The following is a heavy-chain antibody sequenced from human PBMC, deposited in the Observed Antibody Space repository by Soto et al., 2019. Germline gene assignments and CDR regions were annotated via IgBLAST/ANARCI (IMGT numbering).Heavy chain of an antibody. V-gene: IGHV3-21*01. J-gene: IGHJ4*02. Sequence: PGGSLRLSCAASVFTFSSHSMNWVRQAPGKGLEWVSSISSSTSYIYYAESVKGRFTISRDNAKNSLYLQMNSLRAEDTAVYYCARGPQYSSSSNDYWGQGTLVTVSS. D-gene: IGHD6-13*01. CDR1: VFTFSSHS. CDR2: ISSSTSYI. CDR3: ARGPQYSSSSNDY.